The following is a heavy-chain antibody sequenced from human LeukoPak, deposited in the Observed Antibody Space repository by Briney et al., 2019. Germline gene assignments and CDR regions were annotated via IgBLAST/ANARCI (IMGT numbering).Heavy chain of an antibody. CDR2: ISKDGSDK. D-gene: IGHD2-15*01. CDR1: GFTFSDYA. CDR3: AKQLGYCSDGSCYFPY. V-gene: IGHV3-30-3*02. Sequence: GGSLRLSCAASGFTFSDYAMHWVRQAPGKGLEWVAVISKDGSDKYYPGSVRGRFTISRDNSKSTLCLQMNSLRAEDTAVYYCAKQLGYCSDGSCYFPYWGQGPLVTVSS. J-gene: IGHJ4*02.